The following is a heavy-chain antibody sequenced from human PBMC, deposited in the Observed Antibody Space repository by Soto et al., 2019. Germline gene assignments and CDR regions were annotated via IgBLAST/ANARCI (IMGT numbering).Heavy chain of an antibody. Sequence: QVQLQQWGAGLLKPSETLSLTCAVYGGSFSGYYWSWIRQPPGKGLEWIGEINHSGSTNYNPSLKSRVTISVDTSKNQFSLKLSSVTAADTAVYYCARKSGGPSIAAAGMGFDYWGQGTLVTVSS. D-gene: IGHD6-13*01. V-gene: IGHV4-34*01. CDR2: INHSGST. CDR1: GGSFSGYY. CDR3: ARKSGGPSIAAAGMGFDY. J-gene: IGHJ4*02.